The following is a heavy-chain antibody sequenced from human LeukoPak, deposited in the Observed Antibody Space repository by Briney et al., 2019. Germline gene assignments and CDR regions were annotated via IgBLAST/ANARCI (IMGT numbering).Heavy chain of an antibody. Sequence: PGGSLRLSCAASGFTFSSYSMNWVRQAPGKGLGWVSSISSSSSYIYYADSVKGRFTISRDNAKNSLYLQMNSLRAEDTAVYYCARHSSGWYFNYWGQGTLVTVSS. D-gene: IGHD6-19*01. CDR1: GFTFSSYS. CDR2: ISSSSSYI. V-gene: IGHV3-21*01. CDR3: ARHSSGWYFNY. J-gene: IGHJ4*02.